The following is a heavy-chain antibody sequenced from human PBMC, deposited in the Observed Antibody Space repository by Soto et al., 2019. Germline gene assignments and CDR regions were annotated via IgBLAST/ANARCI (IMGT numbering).Heavy chain of an antibody. CDR2: VRSDGDTT. J-gene: IGHJ4*02. D-gene: IGHD1-26*01. CDR1: GFTFSRYG. Sequence: EVQVLESGGGLVQPGGSLRLSCAASGFTFSRYGMNWVRQAPGKGLEWVSGVRSDGDTTYNADSVKGRFTVSRDNFRNTVDLQMHNLRVEDTAVYYCAKGEGVGATRDGATCWGQGTLVTVSP. CDR3: AKGEGVGATRDGATC. V-gene: IGHV3-23*01.